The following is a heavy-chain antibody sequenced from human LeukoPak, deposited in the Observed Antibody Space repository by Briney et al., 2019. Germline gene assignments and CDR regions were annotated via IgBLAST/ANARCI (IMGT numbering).Heavy chain of an antibody. V-gene: IGHV3-30*02. CDR3: ARVRGIVATGVDY. Sequence: GGSLRLSCAASGFTFSDYVMHWVRQAPGKGLEWVAFIRYDGSNKYYADSVKGRFTISRDNAKNSLYLQMNSLRAEDTAVYYCARVRGIVATGVDYWGQGTLVTVSS. CDR1: GFTFSDYV. J-gene: IGHJ4*02. D-gene: IGHD5-12*01. CDR2: IRYDGSNK.